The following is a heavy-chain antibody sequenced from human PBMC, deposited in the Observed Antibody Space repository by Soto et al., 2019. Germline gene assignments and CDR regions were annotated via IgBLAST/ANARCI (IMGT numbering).Heavy chain of an antibody. CDR2: ISYDGSSK. Sequence: QVQLVESGGGVVQPGRSLRLSCAASRFTFSSYAMHWVRQAPGKGLEWVAVISYDGSSKYYADSVKGRFTISRDNSKNTLYVQMNSLRAEDTAVYYCAREAEAFDIWGQGTMVTVSS. CDR3: AREAEAFDI. V-gene: IGHV3-30-3*01. J-gene: IGHJ3*02. CDR1: RFTFSSYA. D-gene: IGHD6-25*01.